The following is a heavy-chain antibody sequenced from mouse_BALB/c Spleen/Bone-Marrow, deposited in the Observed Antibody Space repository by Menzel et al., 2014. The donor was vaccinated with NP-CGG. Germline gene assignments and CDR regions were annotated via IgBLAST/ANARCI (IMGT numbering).Heavy chain of an antibody. D-gene: IGHD2-14*01. CDR2: INPYNDGT. Sequence: LVESGPELVKPGASVKMSCMASGYTFTSYVMHWVKQKPGQGLEWIGYINPYNDGTKYNEKFKGKATLTSDKSSSTAYMELSSLTSEDSAVYYCARSGRYDGFAYWGQGTLVTVSA. CDR3: ARSGRYDGFAY. J-gene: IGHJ3*01. V-gene: IGHV1-14*01. CDR1: GYTFTSYV.